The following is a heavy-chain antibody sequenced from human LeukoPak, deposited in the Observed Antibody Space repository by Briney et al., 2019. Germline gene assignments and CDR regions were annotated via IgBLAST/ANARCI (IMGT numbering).Heavy chain of an antibody. V-gene: IGHV4-34*01. D-gene: IGHD6-19*01. CDR1: GGSFSGYY. Sequence: PSETLSLTCAVYGGSFSGYYWSWIRQPPGKGLEWIGEINHSGSTNYNPSLKSRVTISVDTSKNQFSLKLSSVTAADTAVYYCARSRARWLAAAYFDYWGQGTLVTISS. CDR2: INHSGST. J-gene: IGHJ4*02. CDR3: ARSRARWLAAAYFDY.